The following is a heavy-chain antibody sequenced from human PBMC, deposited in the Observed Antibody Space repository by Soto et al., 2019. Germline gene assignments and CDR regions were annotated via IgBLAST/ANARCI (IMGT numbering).Heavy chain of an antibody. D-gene: IGHD2-2*01. V-gene: IGHV1-2*02. CDR1: GYTFTGYD. Sequence: ASVEVSCKASGYTFTGYDMHWVLQAPGQGLEWMGWINPNSGGTNYAQKFQGRVTMTRDTSISTAYMELSRLRSDDTAVYYCAIPTTYCSSTSCYYDAFDIWGQGTMVTVSS. CDR2: INPNSGGT. J-gene: IGHJ3*02. CDR3: AIPTTYCSSTSCYYDAFDI.